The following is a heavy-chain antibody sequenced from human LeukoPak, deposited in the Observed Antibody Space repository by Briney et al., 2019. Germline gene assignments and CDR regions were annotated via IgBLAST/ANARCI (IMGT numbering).Heavy chain of an antibody. CDR2: INTNTGNP. CDR1: GYTFTSYA. D-gene: IGHD1-26*01. J-gene: IGHJ4*02. CDR3: AREIFVVGATTGVFDY. Sequence: ASVKVSCKASGYTFTSYAMNWVRPAPGLGLEWMGWINTNTGNPTYAQGFTGRFVFSLDTSVSTAYLQISSLKAEDTAVYYCAREIFVVGATTGVFDYWGQGTLVTVSS. V-gene: IGHV7-4-1*02.